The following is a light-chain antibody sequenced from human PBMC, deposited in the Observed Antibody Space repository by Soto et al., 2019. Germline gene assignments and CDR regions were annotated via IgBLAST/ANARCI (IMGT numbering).Light chain of an antibody. V-gene: IGKV3-15*01. CDR3: QQYNIWPLS. Sequence: EIVMTQPPAPMSASPGEGATLSCTASQSVRTNLAWYQQKPGQAPRLLIYGASTRTTGSPASFSGSGSGREFTLTISSLQSEDFAVYYCQQYNIWPLSFGPGTKVDIK. CDR2: GAS. CDR1: QSVRTN. J-gene: IGKJ3*01.